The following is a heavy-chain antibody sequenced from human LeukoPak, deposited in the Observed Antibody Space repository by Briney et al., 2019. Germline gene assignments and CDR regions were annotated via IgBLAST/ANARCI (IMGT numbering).Heavy chain of an antibody. V-gene: IGHV4-59*08. CDR2: IYYSGST. CDR1: GGSISSYY. J-gene: IGHJ4*02. CDR3: ARHVREYSSLGY. D-gene: IGHD6-6*01. Sequence: SETLSPTCTVSGGSISSYYWGWIRQPPGKGLEWIGYIYYSGSTNYNPSLKGRVTISVDTSKNQFSLKLSSVTAADTAVYYCARHVREYSSLGYWGQGTLVTVSS.